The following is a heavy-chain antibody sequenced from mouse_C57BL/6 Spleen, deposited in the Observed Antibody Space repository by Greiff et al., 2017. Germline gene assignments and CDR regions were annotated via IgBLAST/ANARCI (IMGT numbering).Heavy chain of an antibody. CDR3: ARNFYDYDVGAMDY. D-gene: IGHD2-4*01. Sequence: VKLQESGPGLVAPSQSLSITCTVSGFSLTSYAISWVRQPPGKGLEWLGVIWTGGGTNYNSALKSRLSISKDNSKSQVFLKMNSLQTDDTARYYCARNFYDYDVGAMDYWGQGTSVTVSS. CDR2: IWTGGGT. V-gene: IGHV2-9-1*01. J-gene: IGHJ4*01. CDR1: GFSLTSYA.